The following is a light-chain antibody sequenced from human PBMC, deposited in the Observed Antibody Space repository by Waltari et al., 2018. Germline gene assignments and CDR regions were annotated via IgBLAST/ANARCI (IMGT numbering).Light chain of an antibody. CDR1: NIRSKD. CDR2: DDS. V-gene: IGLV3-21*02. J-gene: IGLJ2*01. CDR3: QVWDPNSDRQV. Sequence: SYVVTQPPSVSVAPGQTATITCEGDNIRSKDVNWYQQEPGQAPVVVVYDDSDRPSRIPERFSGSNSGNTATLTISRVEAGDEADYYCQVWDPNSDRQVFGGGTKLTVL.